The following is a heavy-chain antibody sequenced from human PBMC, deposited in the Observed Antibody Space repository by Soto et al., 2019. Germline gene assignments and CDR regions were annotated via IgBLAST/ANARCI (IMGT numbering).Heavy chain of an antibody. J-gene: IGHJ3*02. Sequence: QVQLQQWGAGLLEPSETLSLTCAVYGGFVSSGSYYWSWIRQPPGKGLEWIGEMSHSGGTHFNPSLKSRVTMSVDTSKNQFSLKMSSVTAADTALYYCARVERGTATTVVDAFDIWGPGTMVTVSS. CDR3: ARVERGTATTVVDAFDI. CDR1: GGFVSSGSYY. CDR2: MSHSGGT. V-gene: IGHV4-34*01. D-gene: IGHD1-1*01.